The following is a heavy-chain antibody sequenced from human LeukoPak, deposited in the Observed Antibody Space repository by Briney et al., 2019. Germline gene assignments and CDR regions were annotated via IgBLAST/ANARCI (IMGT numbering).Heavy chain of an antibody. J-gene: IGHJ5*02. V-gene: IGHV3-7*03. CDR1: GFTFSSYW. D-gene: IGHD2-2*01. CDR3: ARAGPVVRAAQAFDP. CDR2: IKQDGSEK. Sequence: GGSLRLSCAASGFTFSSYWMSWVRQAPGKGLEWVANIKQDGSEKYYVDSVKGRFTISRDNAKNSLYLQMNSLRAEDTAVYYCARAGPVVRAAQAFDPWGQGTLVTVSS.